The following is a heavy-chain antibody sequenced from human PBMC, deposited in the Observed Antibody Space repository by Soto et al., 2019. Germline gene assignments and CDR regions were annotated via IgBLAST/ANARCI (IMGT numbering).Heavy chain of an antibody. CDR3: ARTDRDFYGLDV. V-gene: IGHV3-13*05. Sequence: EVQLVESGGGLVQPGGSLRLSCEASGFTFRNYDMHWVRQGTGKGLEGVSGISAAVDPDYADSVEGRFTISRENAQNSFVLQMNSLRVGDTAVYYCARTDRDFYGLDVWGQGTTVIGSS. CDR1: GFTFRNYD. CDR2: ISAAVDP. J-gene: IGHJ6*02.